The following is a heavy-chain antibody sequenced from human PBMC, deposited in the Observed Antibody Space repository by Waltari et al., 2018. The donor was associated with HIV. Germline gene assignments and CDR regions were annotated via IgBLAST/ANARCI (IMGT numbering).Heavy chain of an antibody. CDR1: GGTFSSYA. J-gene: IGHJ6*02. D-gene: IGHD6-13*01. Sequence: QVQLVQSGAEVKKPGSSVKVSCKASGGTFSSYAISWVRQAPGQGLEWMGGIIPIFGTANYAQKFQGRVTITADESTSTAYMELSSLRSEDTAVYYCARVETKDRRGGMIAAPYGMDVWGQGTTVTVSS. CDR2: IIPIFGTA. V-gene: IGHV1-69*01. CDR3: ARVETKDRRGGMIAAPYGMDV.